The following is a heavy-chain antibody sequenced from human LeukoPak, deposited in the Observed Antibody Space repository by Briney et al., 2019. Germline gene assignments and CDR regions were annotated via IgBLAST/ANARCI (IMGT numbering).Heavy chain of an antibody. V-gene: IGHV3-23*01. J-gene: IGHJ4*02. CDR3: AKDKYYYESSGLLDN. D-gene: IGHD3-22*01. CDR1: GFTFSSYA. CDR2: ISGSGGST. Sequence: GGSLRLSCAASGFTFSSYAMSWVRQAPGKGLEWVSAISGSGGSTYYADSVKGRVTISRDNSKNTLYLQMNSLRAEDTAVYYCAKDKYYYESSGLLDNWGQGTLVTVSS.